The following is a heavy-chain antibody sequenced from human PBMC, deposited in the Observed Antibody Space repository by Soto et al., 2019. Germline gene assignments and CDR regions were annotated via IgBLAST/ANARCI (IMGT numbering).Heavy chain of an antibody. D-gene: IGHD3-10*01. Sequence: GGSLRLSCAASGFTFSSYAMSWVRQAPGKGLEWVSAIGGSGGSTYYADSVKGRFTISGDNSKNTLYLQMNSLRAEDTAVYYCAKVMAGYGPGSYSFDYWGQGTLVTVSS. J-gene: IGHJ4*02. CDR3: AKVMAGYGPGSYSFDY. CDR1: GFTFSSYA. CDR2: IGGSGGST. V-gene: IGHV3-23*01.